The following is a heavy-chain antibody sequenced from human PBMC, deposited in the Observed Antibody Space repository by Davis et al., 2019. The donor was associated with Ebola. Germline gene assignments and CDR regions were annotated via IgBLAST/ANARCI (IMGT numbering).Heavy chain of an antibody. D-gene: IGHD1-7*01. V-gene: IGHV4-39*01. CDR3: ARHIVGSNWNYQDHDYSAMDV. J-gene: IGHJ6*02. Sequence: MPSETLSLTCTVSGGSITSHTYYWGWIRQPPGKGLEWVGNIYHSGSTFYNPSLKRRVSISIDMSKHQFSLRLSFVTAADAAVYYCARHIVGSNWNYQDHDYSAMDVWGQGTTVTVSS. CDR1: GGSITSHTYY. CDR2: IYHSGST.